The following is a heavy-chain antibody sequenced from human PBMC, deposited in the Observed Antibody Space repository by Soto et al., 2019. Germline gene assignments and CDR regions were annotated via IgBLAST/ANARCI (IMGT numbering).Heavy chain of an antibody. J-gene: IGHJ5*02. CDR2: IYYSGST. CDR1: GGSISSGDYY. V-gene: IGHV4-30-4*01. D-gene: IGHD3-3*01. Sequence: TLSLTCTVSGGSISSGDYYWSWIRQPPGKGLEWIGYIYYSGSTYYNLSLKSRVTISVDTSKNQFSLKLSSVTAADTAVYYCARGSLEWLFSWFDPWGQGTLVTVSS. CDR3: ARGSLEWLFSWFDP.